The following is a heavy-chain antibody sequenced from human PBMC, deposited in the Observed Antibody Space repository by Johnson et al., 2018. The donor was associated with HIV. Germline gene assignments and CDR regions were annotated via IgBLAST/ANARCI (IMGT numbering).Heavy chain of an antibody. V-gene: IGHV3-20*04. CDR3: ASQLGATGAFDI. J-gene: IGHJ3*02. CDR2: INWNGGMI. D-gene: IGHD1-26*01. CDR1: GFIIDDYG. Sequence: VHWGEDGGGGGVFGGLMRLFCAASGFIIDDYGMRWVRQAPGKGLVWVSGINWNGGMIGCADSVKGRFTFSRDNAHNSLYLQMNSLRAEDTALYYCASQLGATGAFDIWGQGTMVTVSS.